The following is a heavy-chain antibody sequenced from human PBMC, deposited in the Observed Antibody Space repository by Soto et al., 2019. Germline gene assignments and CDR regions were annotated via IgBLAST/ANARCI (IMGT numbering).Heavy chain of an antibody. V-gene: IGHV4-31*03. D-gene: IGHD6-19*01. CDR3: ASDIRGWLSKGHWFDP. CDR2: IYYSGST. J-gene: IGHJ5*02. Sequence: QVQLQESGPGLVKPSQTLSLTCTVSGGSISSGGYYWSWIRQHPGKGLEWIGYIYYSGSTYYNPSLKSRVTISVDPPKNHFSLKLGSVTAADTAVYYCASDIRGWLSKGHWFDPWGQGTLVIVSS. CDR1: GGSISSGGYY.